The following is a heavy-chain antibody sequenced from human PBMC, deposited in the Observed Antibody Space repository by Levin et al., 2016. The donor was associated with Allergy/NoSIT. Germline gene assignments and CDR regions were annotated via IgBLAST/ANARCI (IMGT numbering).Heavy chain of an antibody. J-gene: IGHJ6*02. D-gene: IGHD3-3*01. Sequence: VRQAPGKGLEWVSAISGSGGSTYYADSVKGRFTISRDNSKNTLYLQMNSLRAEDTAVYYCAKELFTGDPLGITIFGVVIPIYGMDVWGQGTTVTVSS. CDR2: ISGSGGST. CDR3: AKELFTGDPLGITIFGVVIPIYGMDV. V-gene: IGHV3-23*01.